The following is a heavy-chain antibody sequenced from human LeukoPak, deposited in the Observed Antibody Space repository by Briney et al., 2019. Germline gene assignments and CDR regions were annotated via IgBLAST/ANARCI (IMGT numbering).Heavy chain of an antibody. CDR1: GYSISSGYY. CDR2: IYHSGST. D-gene: IGHD2-15*01. J-gene: IGHJ4*02. CDR3: ARRGWGSLGY. Sequence: SETLSLTCTVSGYSISSGYYWGWIRQPPGKGLEWIGSIYHSGSTNYNPSLKSRVTISVDTSKNQFSLKLSSVTAADTAVYYCARRGWGSLGYWGQGTLVTVSS. V-gene: IGHV4-38-2*02.